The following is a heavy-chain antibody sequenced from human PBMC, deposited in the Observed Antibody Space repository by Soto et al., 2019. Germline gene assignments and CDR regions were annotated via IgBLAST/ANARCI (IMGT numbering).Heavy chain of an antibody. CDR2: FESGGSI. CDR1: GFSVRTNY. D-gene: IGHD3-3*02. CDR3: ARAGVTPHFFDY. J-gene: IGHJ4*02. Sequence: HPGGSLRLSCAASGFSVRTNYMSWVRRAPGKGLDWVSVFESGGSIYYADSVKGRFIISRDYAKNTVDLQMNSLRVEDTAVYYCARAGVTPHFFDYWGQGTLVTVSS. V-gene: IGHV3-53*01.